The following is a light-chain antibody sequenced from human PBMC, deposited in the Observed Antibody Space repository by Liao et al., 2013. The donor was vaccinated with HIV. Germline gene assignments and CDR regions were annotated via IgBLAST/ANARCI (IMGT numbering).Light chain of an antibody. V-gene: IGLV3-1*01. Sequence: SYEMTQPPSVSVSPGQTASVTCSGDGLGDKYVSWYQQRPGHSPILVIYEDTKRPSGIPERFSGSNSGNTATFDPSAGPRPMDEAVYYCQAWDSNSWVFGGGTELTVL. J-gene: IGLJ3*02. CDR2: EDT. CDR1: GLGDKY. CDR3: QAWDSNSWV.